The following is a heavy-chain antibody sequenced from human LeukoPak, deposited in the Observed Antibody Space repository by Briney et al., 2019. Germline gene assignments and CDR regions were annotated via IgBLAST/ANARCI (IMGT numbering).Heavy chain of an antibody. Sequence: GGSLRLSCAASGFTFSNYWMTWVRQAPGKGLERVANIKHDGSEKYYVDSVKGRFTISRDNAKNSLYLQMNSLRAEDTAVYYCAKEKDTIYFDLWGQGTLVTVSA. V-gene: IGHV3-7*01. D-gene: IGHD2-21*01. CDR2: IKHDGSEK. CDR1: GFTFSNYW. CDR3: AKEKDTIYFDL. J-gene: IGHJ3*01.